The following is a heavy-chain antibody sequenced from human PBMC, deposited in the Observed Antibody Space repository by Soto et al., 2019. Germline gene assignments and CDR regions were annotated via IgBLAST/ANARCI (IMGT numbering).Heavy chain of an antibody. D-gene: IGHD6-19*01. CDR1: GFTFSSYA. V-gene: IGHV3-30-3*01. J-gene: IGHJ6*02. Sequence: GGSLRLSCAASGFTFSSYAMHWVRQAPGKGLEWVAVISYDGSNKYYADSVKGRFTISRDNSKNTLYLQMNSLRAEDTAVYYCARDISRLVSAGPVWGQGPTVTVSS. CDR3: ARDISRLVSAGPV. CDR2: ISYDGSNK.